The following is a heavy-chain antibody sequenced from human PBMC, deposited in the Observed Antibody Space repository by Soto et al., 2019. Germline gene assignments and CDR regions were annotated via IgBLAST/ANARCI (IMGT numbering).Heavy chain of an antibody. D-gene: IGHD3-9*01. CDR1: GFTFSSYA. CDR2: ISGSGGST. CDR3: AKAATNNIYDILTGYMTLLGYYGMDV. Sequence: GGSLRLSCAASGFTFSSYAMSWVRQAPGKGLEWVSAISGSGGSTYYADSVKGRFTISRDNSKNTLYLQMNSLRAEDTAVYYCAKAATNNIYDILTGYMTLLGYYGMDVWGQGTTVTVSS. V-gene: IGHV3-23*01. J-gene: IGHJ6*02.